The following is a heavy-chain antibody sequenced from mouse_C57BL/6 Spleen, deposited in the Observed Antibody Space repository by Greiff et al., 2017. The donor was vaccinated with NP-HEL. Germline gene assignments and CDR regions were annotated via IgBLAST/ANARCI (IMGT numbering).Heavy chain of an antibody. CDR3: ARWFPYGSSSPYAMDY. J-gene: IGHJ4*01. Sequence: QVQLQQPGAELVKPGASVKLSCKASGYTFTSYWMHWVKQRPGQGLEWIGMIHPNSGSTNYNEKFKSKATLTVDKSSSTAYMQLSSLTSEDSAVYYCARWFPYGSSSPYAMDYWGQGTSVTVSS. V-gene: IGHV1-64*01. CDR1: GYTFTSYW. CDR2: IHPNSGST. D-gene: IGHD1-1*01.